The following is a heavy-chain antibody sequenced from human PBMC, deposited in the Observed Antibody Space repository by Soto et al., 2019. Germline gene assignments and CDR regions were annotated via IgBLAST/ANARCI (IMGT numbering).Heavy chain of an antibody. Sequence: GGSLRLSFGASGFTFSSYAMHWVVQAPGKGLEWVSVMSGSGDDAYYADSVKGRFTISRDNSKNTLYLQMNSLGAEDTAVYFCAKKVTIYAVDPADDWGQGTQVTVSA. J-gene: IGHJ4*02. V-gene: IGHV3-23*01. CDR3: AKKVTIYAVDPADD. CDR1: GFTFSSYA. D-gene: IGHD3-3*01. CDR2: MSGSGDDA.